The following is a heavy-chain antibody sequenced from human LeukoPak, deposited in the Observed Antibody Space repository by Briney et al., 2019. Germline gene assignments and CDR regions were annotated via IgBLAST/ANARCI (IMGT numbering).Heavy chain of an antibody. CDR1: GYTFTSYY. CDR2: INPVGGST. V-gene: IGHV1-46*01. J-gene: IGHJ4*02. CDR3: ARDEYSSGHDY. Sequence: ASVKVSCKASGYTFTSYYMHRVRQAPGQGLEWMGIINPVGGSTSYAQKFQGRVTMTRDISTSTVYMELSSLRSEDTAVYYCARDEYSSGHDYWGQGTLVTVSS. D-gene: IGHD6-19*01.